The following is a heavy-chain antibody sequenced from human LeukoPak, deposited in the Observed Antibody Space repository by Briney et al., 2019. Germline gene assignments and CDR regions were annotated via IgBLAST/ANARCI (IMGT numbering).Heavy chain of an antibody. CDR3: ARRLAGTEDY. CDR1: GGSISSSSYY. D-gene: IGHD6-13*01. J-gene: IGHJ4*02. V-gene: IGHV4-39*01. Sequence: SETLSLTCTVSGGSISSSSYYWGWIRQPPGKGLEWIGSIYYSGSTYYNPSLKSRVTISVDTSKNQFSLKLSSVTAADSAVYYCARRLAGTEDYWGQGTLVTVSS. CDR2: IYYSGST.